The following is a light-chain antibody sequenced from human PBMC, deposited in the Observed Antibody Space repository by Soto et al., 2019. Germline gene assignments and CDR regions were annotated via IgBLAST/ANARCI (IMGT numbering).Light chain of an antibody. J-gene: IGKJ4*01. CDR1: QTVYSN. V-gene: IGKV3-15*01. CDR2: GAS. Sequence: EIVMAQSPATLSVSPGERATLSCRASQTVYSNLAWYQQKPGQAPRLLIDGASTRATGIPARFSGSGSGTEFTLTISSLQSEDFAVYYCQQYNKWPLTFGGGTKVEIK. CDR3: QQYNKWPLT.